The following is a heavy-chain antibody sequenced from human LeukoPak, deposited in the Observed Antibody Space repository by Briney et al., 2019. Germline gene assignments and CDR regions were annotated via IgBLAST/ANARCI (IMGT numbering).Heavy chain of an antibody. CDR2: IHTRGST. CDR1: GGAISRNY. V-gene: IGHV4-4*09. CDR3: ARLVYSLEGSGCNWFDP. D-gene: IGHD2-15*01. Sequence: PSETLSLTCAVSGGAISRNYWILVRPPPGKGREWIGYIHTRGSTQYIPPLLSRATIPVDTSKNQFSLKLSSVNAADTAVYYCARLVYSLEGSGCNWFDPWGQGTLVTVSS. J-gene: IGHJ5*02.